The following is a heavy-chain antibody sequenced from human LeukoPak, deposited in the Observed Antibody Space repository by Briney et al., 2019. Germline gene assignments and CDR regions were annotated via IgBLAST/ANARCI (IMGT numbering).Heavy chain of an antibody. V-gene: IGHV4-4*02. Sequence: SGTLSLTCAVSGGSISSNNWWSWVRQPPGKGLEWIGEIYHSGSTYYNPSLKSRVTISVDTSKNQFSLKLSSVTAADTAVYYCARLPSSGWKPRVSYYYMDGWGKGTTVTISS. D-gene: IGHD6-19*01. J-gene: IGHJ6*03. CDR1: GGSISSNNW. CDR3: ARLPSSGWKPRVSYYYMDG. CDR2: IYHSGST.